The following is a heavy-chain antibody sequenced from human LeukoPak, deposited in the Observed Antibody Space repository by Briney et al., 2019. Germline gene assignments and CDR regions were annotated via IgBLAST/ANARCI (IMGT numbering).Heavy chain of an antibody. CDR1: GYTFTGYY. Sequence: ASVNVSCKASGYTFTGYYMHWVRQAPGQGLEWMGWINPNSGDTNYAQNFQGRVTMTRDTSINTAYMELSRLRSDDTAVYYCARDYCSSTSCLFDYWGQGTLVTVSS. CDR2: INPNSGDT. V-gene: IGHV1-2*02. CDR3: ARDYCSSTSCLFDY. D-gene: IGHD2-2*01. J-gene: IGHJ4*02.